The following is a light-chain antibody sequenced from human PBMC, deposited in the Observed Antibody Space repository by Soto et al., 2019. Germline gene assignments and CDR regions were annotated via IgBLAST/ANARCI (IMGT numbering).Light chain of an antibody. J-gene: IGKJ5*01. CDR1: QGISSY. CDR3: QQYYSYPT. Sequence: IRMTQSPSSLSAYTGDRVTITCRASQGISSYLAWYQQKPGKAPKLLIYAASTLQSGVPSRFSGSGSGTDFTLTISCLQSEDFATYYCQQYYSYPTFGQGTRLAI. CDR2: AAS. V-gene: IGKV1-8*01.